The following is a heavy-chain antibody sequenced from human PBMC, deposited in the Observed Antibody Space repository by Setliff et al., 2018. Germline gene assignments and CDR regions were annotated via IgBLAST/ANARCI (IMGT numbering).Heavy chain of an antibody. CDR3: ARHEFVGGYYGSVTYRHFDY. Sequence: TLSLTCPVSGDSISSTSYQWGWVRQPPGKGLEWIGSIYYTGTAYYNPSLKSRVTISVDTSKNQFSLQVTSLAATDTALYFCARHEFVGGYYGSVTYRHFDYWGQGILVTVSS. D-gene: IGHD3-10*01. CDR1: GDSISSTSYQ. CDR2: IYYTGTA. J-gene: IGHJ4*02. V-gene: IGHV4-39*01.